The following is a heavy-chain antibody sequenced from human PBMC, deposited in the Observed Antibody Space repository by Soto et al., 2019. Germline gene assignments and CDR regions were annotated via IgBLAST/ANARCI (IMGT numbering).Heavy chain of an antibody. D-gene: IGHD3-3*01. CDR3: AKGAHYDFWSGYQLGYYYYGMDV. CDR2: ISGSGGST. V-gene: IGHV3-23*01. J-gene: IGHJ6*02. Sequence: GGSLRLSCAASGFTFSSYAMSWVRQAPGKGLEWVSAISGSGGSTYYADSVKGRFTISRDNSKNTLYLQMNSLRAEDTAVYYCAKGAHYDFWSGYQLGYYYYGMDVWGQGTTVTVSS. CDR1: GFTFSSYA.